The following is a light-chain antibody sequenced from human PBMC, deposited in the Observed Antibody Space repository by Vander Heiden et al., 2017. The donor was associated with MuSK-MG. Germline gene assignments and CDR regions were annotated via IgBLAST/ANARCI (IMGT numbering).Light chain of an antibody. CDR1: SSDVGGYNY. CDR2: EVS. J-gene: IGLJ2*01. V-gene: IGLV2-8*01. CDR3: SSYAGKNNLV. Sequence: QSALTQPPSAPGSPGQSVTIPCIGTSSDVGGYNYVSLYQQHPGKAPKLMIYEVSKRPSVVPGRFSGSKSGNTASLTVSGLQAEDEADYYCSSYAGKNNLVFGGGTKLTVL.